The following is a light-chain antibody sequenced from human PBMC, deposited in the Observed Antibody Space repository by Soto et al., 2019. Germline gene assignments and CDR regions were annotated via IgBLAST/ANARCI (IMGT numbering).Light chain of an antibody. CDR2: GAS. CDR3: QQRSNWPPLT. V-gene: IGKV3D-20*02. J-gene: IGKJ4*01. Sequence: IVFTQSPGTVSLSPGEIATLSCRASQSGSSSYLAWYQQRPGQAPRLLIYGASNRATGIPARFSGSGSGTDFTLTISSLEPEDFAVYYCQQRSNWPPLTFGGGTKVDIK. CDR1: QSGSSSY.